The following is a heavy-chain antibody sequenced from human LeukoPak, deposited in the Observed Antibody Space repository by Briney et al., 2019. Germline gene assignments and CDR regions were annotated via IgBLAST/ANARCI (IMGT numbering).Heavy chain of an antibody. Sequence: SETLSLTCGVYGGSFSDYYWSWIRQSPGKGLEWIGEINRSGNTDYNPSLKSRLTISVDTSKNQLSLKLSTLATSNSTVCYCARGAVTATSYYNYYMDVSGKGTTVTVSS. D-gene: IGHD2-15*01. J-gene: IGHJ6*03. V-gene: IGHV4-34*01. CDR2: INRSGNT. CDR1: GGSFSDYY. CDR3: ARGAVTATSYYNYYMDV.